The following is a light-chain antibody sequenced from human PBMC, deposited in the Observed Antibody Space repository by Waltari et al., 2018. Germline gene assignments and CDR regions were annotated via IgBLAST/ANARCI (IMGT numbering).Light chain of an antibody. CDR1: QSIRSY. V-gene: IGKV1-39*01. Sequence: DIQMTQSPSSLSASVGDRVTITCRASQSIRSYVNWYQQKPGKAPKVLIYAASTLESGVPSRFSGSGSGTDFTLTISSLQPEDFAVYYCQQRSNWPGFTFGPGTKVDIK. J-gene: IGKJ3*01. CDR2: AAS. CDR3: QQRSNWPGFT.